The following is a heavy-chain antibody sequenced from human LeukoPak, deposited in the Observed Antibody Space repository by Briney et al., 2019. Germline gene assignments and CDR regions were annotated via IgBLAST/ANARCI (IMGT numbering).Heavy chain of an antibody. D-gene: IGHD2-2*01. CDR2: ISGSGGST. V-gene: IGHV3-23*01. CDR3: AKFVFGRDIVVGNAFDI. J-gene: IGHJ3*02. Sequence: GGSLRLSCAASGFTFSSYAMSWVRQAPGKGLEWVSAISGSGGSTYYADSVKGRFTISRDNSKNTLYLQMNSLRAEDTAVYYCAKFVFGRDIVVGNAFDIWGQGTMVTVSS. CDR1: GFTFSSYA.